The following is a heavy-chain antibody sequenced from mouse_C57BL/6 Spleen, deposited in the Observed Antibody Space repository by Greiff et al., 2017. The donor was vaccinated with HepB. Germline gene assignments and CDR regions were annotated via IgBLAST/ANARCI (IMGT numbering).Heavy chain of an antibody. D-gene: IGHD2-14*01. Sequence: VQLQQSGPELVKPGASVKMSCKASGYTFTDYNMHWVKQSPGKSLEWIGYIHPNNGCTNYNQKFKGKATLTVYNSSSTAYMELRSLTSEDSAVYYCAGGYDVTGVPAWFAYWGQGTLVTVSA. V-gene: IGHV1-22*01. J-gene: IGHJ3*01. CDR3: AGGYDVTGVPAWFAY. CDR2: IHPNNGCT. CDR1: GYTFTDYN.